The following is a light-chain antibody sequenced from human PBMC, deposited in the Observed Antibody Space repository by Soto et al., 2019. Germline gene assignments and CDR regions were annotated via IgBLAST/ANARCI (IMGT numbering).Light chain of an antibody. Sequence: QSALTQPASVSGSPGQSITISCTGTSRDVGSYNLVSWYQQHPGKAPKLMIYEVSKRPSGVSNRFAGSKAGNTASLTISGLQGEDEADYYGCSYAGTRTFGSYVFGTGTKLTVL. J-gene: IGLJ1*01. CDR2: EVS. CDR3: CSYAGTRTFGSYV. CDR1: SRDVGSYNL. V-gene: IGLV2-23*02.